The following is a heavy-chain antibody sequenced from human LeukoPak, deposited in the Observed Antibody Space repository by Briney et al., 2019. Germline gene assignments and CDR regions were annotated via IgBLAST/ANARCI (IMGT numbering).Heavy chain of an antibody. CDR3: ARAVAAGAYYGMDV. CDR2: INHSGST. J-gene: IGHJ6*02. V-gene: IGHV4-34*01. CDR1: GGSFSSYY. D-gene: IGHD6-13*01. Sequence: SETLSLTCAAYGGSFSSYYWSWIRHPPGNGLECIGEINHSGSTNYNPSLKSRVTISVDTSKNQFSLKLSSVTAADTAVYYCARAVAAGAYYGMDVWGQGTTVTVSS.